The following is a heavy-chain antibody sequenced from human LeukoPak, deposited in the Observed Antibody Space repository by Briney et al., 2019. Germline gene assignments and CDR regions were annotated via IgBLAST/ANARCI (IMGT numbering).Heavy chain of an antibody. D-gene: IGHD1-1*01. CDR2: ISAYNGNT. Sequence: ASVKVSCTASGHSFTSYGISRVRQAPGQGLEWMGWISAYNGNTNYAQKLQGRVTMTTDTSTSTAYMELRSLRSDDTAVYYCATNWDTHYYYGMDVWGQGTTVTVSS. J-gene: IGHJ6*02. CDR1: GHSFTSYG. V-gene: IGHV1-18*01. CDR3: ATNWDTHYYYGMDV.